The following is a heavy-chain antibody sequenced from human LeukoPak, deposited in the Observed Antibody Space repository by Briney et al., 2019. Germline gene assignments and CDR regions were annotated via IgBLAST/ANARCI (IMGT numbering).Heavy chain of an antibody. CDR1: GYSFTGYY. J-gene: IGHJ5*02. D-gene: IGHD1-14*01. Sequence: ASVKVSCKASGYSFTGYYIQWVRQAPGQGLEWMGRISPNSGGTNYAQKFQGRVTMTRDTSISTAYMEVSRLRSDDTAVYYCARVSSPLQYNWFDPWGQGTLITVSS. CDR2: ISPNSGGT. CDR3: ARVSSPLQYNWFDP. V-gene: IGHV1-2*06.